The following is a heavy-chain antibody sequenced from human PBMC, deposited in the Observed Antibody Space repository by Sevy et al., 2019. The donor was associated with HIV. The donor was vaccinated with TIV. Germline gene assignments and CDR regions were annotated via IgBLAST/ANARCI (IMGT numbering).Heavy chain of an antibody. CDR1: GFTFSSYG. D-gene: IGHD2-21*02. CDR3: AKPSVTVAHYYYYGMDV. J-gene: IGHJ6*02. Sequence: GGYLRLSCAASGFTFSSYGMHWVRQAPGKGLEWVAVISYDGSNKYYADSVKGRFTISRDNSKNTLYLQMNSLRAEDTAVYYCAKPSVTVAHYYYYGMDVWGQGTTVTVSS. CDR2: ISYDGSNK. V-gene: IGHV3-30*18.